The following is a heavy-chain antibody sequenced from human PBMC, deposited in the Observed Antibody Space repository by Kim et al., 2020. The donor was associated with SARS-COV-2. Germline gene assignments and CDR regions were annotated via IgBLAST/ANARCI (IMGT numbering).Heavy chain of an antibody. Sequence: AQKFQGRVTITADESTSTAYMELSSLRSEDTAVYYCARGLVADPVDYFDYWGQGTLVTVSS. D-gene: IGHD2-2*01. V-gene: IGHV1-69*01. J-gene: IGHJ4*02. CDR3: ARGLVADPVDYFDY.